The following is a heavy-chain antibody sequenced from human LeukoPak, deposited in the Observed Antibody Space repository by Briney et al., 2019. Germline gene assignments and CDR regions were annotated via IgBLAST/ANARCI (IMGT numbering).Heavy chain of an antibody. CDR1: GGSISTSNYY. Sequence: SETLSLTCTVSGGSISTSNYYWGWIRQPPGKGLEWIGNIFYSGSTYYSPSLKSRVTISLDTSRNQFSLKVNSVTVADTAVYYCVTSIDLAGWGGFDVWGQGRMVTVSS. V-gene: IGHV4-39*07. J-gene: IGHJ3*01. CDR3: VTSIDLAGWGGFDV. D-gene: IGHD1-26*01. CDR2: IFYSGST.